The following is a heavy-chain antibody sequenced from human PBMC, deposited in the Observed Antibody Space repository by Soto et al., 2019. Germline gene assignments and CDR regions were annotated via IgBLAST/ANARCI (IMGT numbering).Heavy chain of an antibody. V-gene: IGHV4-59*01. Sequence: VQLQESGPGLVKPSETLSLTCTVSGTSISSYYWSWIRQPPGKGLEWIANIHYSGTTNYNPSLASRVTLSVDTSKNQCSLKMTSGTAADRAMYFCARYNSYAIDYWGRGTLVTVSS. CDR3: ARYNSYAIDY. J-gene: IGHJ4*02. D-gene: IGHD2-8*01. CDR1: GTSISSYY. CDR2: IHYSGTT.